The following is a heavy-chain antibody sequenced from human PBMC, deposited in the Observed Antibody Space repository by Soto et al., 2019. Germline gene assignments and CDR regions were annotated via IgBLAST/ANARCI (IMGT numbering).Heavy chain of an antibody. Sequence: SETLSLTCTVSGDSISSYYWRWVRQPAGKGMEWIGRIHTTENTNYNPSLKSRVTMSIDTSNNQFSLKLTSLTAADTAVYYCARALSSAAGLYFDYWGQGTLVTVSS. CDR1: GDSISSYY. J-gene: IGHJ4*02. V-gene: IGHV4-4*07. D-gene: IGHD6-13*01. CDR3: ARALSSAAGLYFDY. CDR2: IHTTENT.